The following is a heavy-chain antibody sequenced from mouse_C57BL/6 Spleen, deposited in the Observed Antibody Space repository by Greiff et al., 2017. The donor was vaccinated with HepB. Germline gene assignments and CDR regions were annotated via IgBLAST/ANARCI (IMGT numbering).Heavy chain of an antibody. V-gene: IGHV1-81*01. CDR3: ASDGYYGRGGAMDY. CDR1: GYTFTSYG. D-gene: IGHD2-3*01. Sequence: VQLVESGAELARPGASVKLSCKASGYTFTSYGISWVKQRTGQGLEWIGEIYPRSGNTYYNEKFKGKATLTADKSSSTAYMELRSLTSEDSAVYFCASDGYYGRGGAMDYWGQGTSVTVSS. J-gene: IGHJ4*01. CDR2: IYPRSGNT.